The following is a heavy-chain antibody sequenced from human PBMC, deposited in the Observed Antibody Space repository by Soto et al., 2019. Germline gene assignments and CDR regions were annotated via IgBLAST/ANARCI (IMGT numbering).Heavy chain of an antibody. CDR3: ARGSPAGGPPTIFGVVTTYYYGMDV. CDR2: INPNSGGT. J-gene: IGHJ6*02. CDR1: GYTFTGYY. D-gene: IGHD3-3*01. Sequence: GASVKVSCKASGYTFTGYYMHWVRQAPGQGLEWMGWINPNSGGTNYAQKFQGRVTMTRDTSISTAYMELSRLRSDDTAVYYCARGSPAGGPPTIFGVVTTYYYGMDVWGQGTTVTVSS. V-gene: IGHV1-2*02.